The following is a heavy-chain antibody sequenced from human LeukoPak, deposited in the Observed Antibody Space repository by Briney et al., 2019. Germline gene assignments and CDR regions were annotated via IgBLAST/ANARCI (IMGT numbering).Heavy chain of an antibody. CDR2: INHSGST. CDR1: GGSFSGYY. V-gene: IGHV4-34*01. Sequence: SETLSLTCAVYGGSFSGYYWSWIRQPPGKGLEWIGEINHSGSTNYNPSLKSRVTISVDTSKNQFSLKLSSVTAADTAVYYCAGGIKLYTWIQLTHVKNWFDPWGQGTLVTVSS. D-gene: IGHD5-18*01. J-gene: IGHJ5*02. CDR3: AGGIKLYTWIQLTHVKNWFDP.